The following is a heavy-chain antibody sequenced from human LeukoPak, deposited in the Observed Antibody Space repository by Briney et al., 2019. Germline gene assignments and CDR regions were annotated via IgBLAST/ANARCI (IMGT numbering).Heavy chain of an antibody. Sequence: SETLSLTCTVSGGSISSGGYSWSWIRQPPGKGMEFIAYIYYTGNTYFNPSLKSRVTISVDTSKNQFSLKPSSVTAADTAVYYCARETRIAAAGYYYYYYMDVWGKGTTVTVSS. CDR3: ARETRIAAAGYYYYYYMDV. CDR2: IYYTGNT. V-gene: IGHV4-30-4*07. D-gene: IGHD6-13*01. CDR1: GGSISSGGYS. J-gene: IGHJ6*03.